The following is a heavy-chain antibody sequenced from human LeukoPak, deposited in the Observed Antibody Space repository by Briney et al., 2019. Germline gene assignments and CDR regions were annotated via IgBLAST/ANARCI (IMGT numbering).Heavy chain of an antibody. CDR2: IYSGGST. J-gene: IGHJ4*02. CDR1: GFTFSSYA. D-gene: IGHD3-9*01. V-gene: IGHV3-53*01. Sequence: GGSLRLSCAASGFTFSSYAMSWVRQAPGKGLEWVSVIYSGGSTYYADSVKGRFTISRDNSKNTLYLQMNGLRAEDTAVYYCARGGDYDILTGSPIPFDYWGQGTLVTVSS. CDR3: ARGGDYDILTGSPIPFDY.